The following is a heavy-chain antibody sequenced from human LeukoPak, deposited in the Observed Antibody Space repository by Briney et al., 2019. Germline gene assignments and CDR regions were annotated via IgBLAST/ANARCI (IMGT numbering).Heavy chain of an antibody. Sequence: PGGSLRLSCVASGFTFSNAWMSWVRQAPGKGLEWVGHIKSKTDGETTGYAAPVKGRFTISRDDSKNTLYLQMNSLKTDDTAVYYCTHTTPDYDFWSGRKNGAFDIWGQGTLVTVSS. J-gene: IGHJ3*02. CDR1: GFTFSNAW. D-gene: IGHD3-3*01. CDR3: THTTPDYDFWSGRKNGAFDI. CDR2: IKSKTDGETT. V-gene: IGHV3-15*01.